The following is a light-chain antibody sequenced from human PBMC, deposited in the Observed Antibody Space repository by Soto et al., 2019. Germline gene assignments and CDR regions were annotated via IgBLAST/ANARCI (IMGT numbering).Light chain of an antibody. CDR3: SSYTSSSTQV. CDR2: DVS. Sequence: QSVLTQPASVSGSPEQSITISCTGTSSDVGGYNYVSWYQQHPGKAPKLMIYDVSYRPSGVSNRFSGSKSGNTASLTISGLQAEDESDYYCSSYTSSSTQVFGTGTKVTVL. V-gene: IGLV2-14*01. J-gene: IGLJ1*01. CDR1: SSDVGGYNY.